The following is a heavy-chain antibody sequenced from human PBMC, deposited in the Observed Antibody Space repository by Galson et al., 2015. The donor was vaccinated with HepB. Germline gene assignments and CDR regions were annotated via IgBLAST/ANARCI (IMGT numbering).Heavy chain of an antibody. CDR2: ISGSGGST. J-gene: IGHJ6*02. Sequence: SLRLSCAASGFTFSSYAMSWVRQAPGKGLEWVSAISGSGGSTYYADSVKGRFTISRDNSKNTLYLQMNSLRAEDTAVYYCAKGRRPPGYGKTSDYYYYGMDVWGQGTTVTVSS. D-gene: IGHD5-18*01. V-gene: IGHV3-23*01. CDR3: AKGRRPPGYGKTSDYYYYGMDV. CDR1: GFTFSSYA.